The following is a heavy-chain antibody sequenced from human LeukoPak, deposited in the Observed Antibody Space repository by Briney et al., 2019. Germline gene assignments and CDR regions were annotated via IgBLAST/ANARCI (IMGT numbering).Heavy chain of an antibody. V-gene: IGHV3-21*06. CDR2: ITSTGSHL. CDR1: GFTFSSYS. J-gene: IGHJ4*02. Sequence: GGSLGLSCAASGFTFSSYSMNWVRQAPGKGLEWVASITSTGSHLYYASSLRGRFTISRDNANNFLILQADSLRPEDTAVYYCARDGSPNYGYYAFFDNWGQGTLVTVSS. CDR3: ARDGSPNYGYYAFFDN. D-gene: IGHD4-17*01.